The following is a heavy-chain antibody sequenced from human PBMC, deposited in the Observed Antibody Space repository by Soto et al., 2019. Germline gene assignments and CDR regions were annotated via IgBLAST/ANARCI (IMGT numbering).Heavy chain of an antibody. CDR1: GFTFSSYG. D-gene: IGHD2-2*01. Sequence: PGGSLRLSCVASGFTFSSYGMHWVRQAPGKGLEWVAVISYDGSNKYYADSVKGRFTISRDNSKNTLYLQMNSLRAEDTAVYYCAKVAGLIGVVPAASGMDVWDQGTTVTVSS. V-gene: IGHV3-30*18. J-gene: IGHJ6*02. CDR2: ISYDGSNK. CDR3: AKVAGLIGVVPAASGMDV.